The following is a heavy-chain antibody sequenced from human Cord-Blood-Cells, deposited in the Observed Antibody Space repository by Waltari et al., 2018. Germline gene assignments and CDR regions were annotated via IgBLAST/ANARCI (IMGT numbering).Heavy chain of an antibody. J-gene: IGHJ4*02. V-gene: IGHV1-18*01. Sequence: QVQLVQSGAEVKTPGASVKVSCKASGYTFTSYGISWVRQAPGQGLEWMGWLSAYKGNTNYAQKLQGRVTMTTDTSTSTAYMELRSLRSDDTAVYYCARVPTLGEYNWNYEGFFDYWGQGTLVTVSS. CDR1: GYTFTSYG. CDR3: ARVPTLGEYNWNYEGFFDY. CDR2: LSAYKGNT. D-gene: IGHD1-7*01.